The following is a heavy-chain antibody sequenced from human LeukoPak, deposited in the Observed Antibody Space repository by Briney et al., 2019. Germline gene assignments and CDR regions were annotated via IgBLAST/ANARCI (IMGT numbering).Heavy chain of an antibody. CDR2: ISGSGGST. CDR3: TTDILTDY. Sequence: GGSLRLSCAASGFTFSSYGMSWVRQAPGKGLEWVSAISGSGGSTYYADSVKGRFTISRDNSKNTLYLQMNSLKTEDTAVYYCTTDILTDYWGQGTLVTVSS. CDR1: GFTFSSYG. V-gene: IGHV3-23*01. J-gene: IGHJ4*02.